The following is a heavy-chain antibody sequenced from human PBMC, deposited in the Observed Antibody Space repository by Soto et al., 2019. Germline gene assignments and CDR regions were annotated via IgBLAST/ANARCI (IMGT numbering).Heavy chain of an antibody. D-gene: IGHD1-26*01. J-gene: IGHJ6*02. CDR2: IYPGDSDT. CDR3: ASYSGSYSNYYYGMDV. V-gene: IGHV5-51*01. Sequence: GESLKISCKGSGYSFTSYWIGWVRQMPGKGLEWMGIIYPGDSDTRYSPSFQGQVTISADQSISTAYLQWSSLKASDTAMYYCASYSGSYSNYYYGMDVWGQGTTVTVSS. CDR1: GYSFTSYW.